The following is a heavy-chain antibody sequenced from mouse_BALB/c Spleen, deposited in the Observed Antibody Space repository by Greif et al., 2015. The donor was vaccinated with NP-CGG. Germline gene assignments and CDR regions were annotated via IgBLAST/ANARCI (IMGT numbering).Heavy chain of an antibody. V-gene: IGHV1-14*01. J-gene: IGHJ2*01. Sequence: EVQLQQSGPELVKPGASVKMSCKASGYTFTSYVMHWVKQKPGQGLEWIGYINPHNDGTKYNEKFKGKATLTSDKSSSTAYMELSSLTSEDSAVYYCARGTNWAFDYWGQGTTLTVSS. CDR3: ARGTNWAFDY. CDR1: GYTFTSYV. CDR2: INPHNDGT. D-gene: IGHD4-1*01.